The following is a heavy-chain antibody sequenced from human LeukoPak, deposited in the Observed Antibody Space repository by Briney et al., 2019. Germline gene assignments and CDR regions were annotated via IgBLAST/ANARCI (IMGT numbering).Heavy chain of an antibody. CDR3: ARGTGPSYYFDY. D-gene: IGHD7-27*01. CDR2: IYDSGST. Sequence: PSETQSLTCTVSGGSISSDGYYWSWIRQHPGKGLEWIGYIYDSGSTYYNLSLKSRVTISVDTSENQFSLKLNSVTAADTAVYYCARGTGPSYYFDYWGQGTLVTVSS. J-gene: IGHJ4*02. V-gene: IGHV4-31*03. CDR1: GGSISSDGYY.